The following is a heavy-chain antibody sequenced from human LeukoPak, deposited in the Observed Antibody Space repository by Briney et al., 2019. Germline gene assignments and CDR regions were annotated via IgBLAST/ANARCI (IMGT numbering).Heavy chain of an antibody. CDR3: ARLGAGPTYYDFWSGYSSFYFDY. Sequence: SETLSLTCIVSGGSTSGGDYYWGWIRRPPGKGLEWIGGISSSGNTYYNPSLKSRITISIDTSKNHFSLKLSSVTAADTAVYYCARLGAGPTYYDFWSGYSSFYFDYWGQGTLVTVSS. V-gene: IGHV4-39*02. CDR1: GGSTSGGDYY. J-gene: IGHJ4*02. CDR2: ISSSGNT. D-gene: IGHD3-3*01.